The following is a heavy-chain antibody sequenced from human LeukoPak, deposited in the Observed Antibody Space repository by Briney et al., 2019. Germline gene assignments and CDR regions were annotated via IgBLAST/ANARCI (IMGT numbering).Heavy chain of an antibody. Sequence: PGGSLRLSCAASGFTFSSFAMTWVRQAPGKGLEWVSYISSSSSTIYYADSVKGRFTISRDNAKNSLYLQMNSLRAEDTAVYYCARDQTYDYVWGSYPDYWGQGTLVTVSS. CDR1: GFTFSSFA. CDR3: ARDQTYDYVWGSYPDY. J-gene: IGHJ4*02. V-gene: IGHV3-48*01. D-gene: IGHD3-16*01. CDR2: ISSSSSTI.